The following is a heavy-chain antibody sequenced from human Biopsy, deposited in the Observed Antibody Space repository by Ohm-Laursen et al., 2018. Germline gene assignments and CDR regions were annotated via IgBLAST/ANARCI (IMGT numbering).Heavy chain of an antibody. CDR2: INHSGRT. Sequence: SDTLSLTCVVYGESFNGYHWSWIRQTPGKGLEWIGEINHSGRTNYNPSLKSRVTISVDTSKNQFSLKVRSVTAADTAVYYCVRGVDYYDPYHYYALDVWGQGTTVTVSS. J-gene: IGHJ6*02. V-gene: IGHV4-34*01. CDR3: VRGVDYYDPYHYYALDV. D-gene: IGHD3-22*01. CDR1: GESFNGYH.